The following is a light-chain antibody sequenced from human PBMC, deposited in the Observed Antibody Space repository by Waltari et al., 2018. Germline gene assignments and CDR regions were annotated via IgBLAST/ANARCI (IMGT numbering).Light chain of an antibody. CDR3: NSYVGSNIWK. Sequence: QAALTQPPSMSGSPGQSVAISCTGATSDIGGFNHVSWYQQHPGKAPQLIIYEVSQRPSGVSDRFSGSKSGNTASLTISGLQTEDEADYYCNSYVGSNIWKFGGGTRLTVL. J-gene: IGLJ2*01. CDR1: TSDIGGFNH. CDR2: EVS. V-gene: IGLV2-8*01.